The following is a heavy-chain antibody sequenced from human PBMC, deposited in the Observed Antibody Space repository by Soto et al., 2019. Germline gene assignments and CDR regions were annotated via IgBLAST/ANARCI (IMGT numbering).Heavy chain of an antibody. D-gene: IGHD5-12*01. CDR2: IWYDGSNK. J-gene: IGHJ4*02. CDR1: GFTFSSYA. V-gene: IGHV3-33*08. CDR3: ARVRRGYSGYGIFDY. Sequence: VQLLESGGGLVQPGGSLRLSCAASGFTFSSYAMSWVRQAPGKGLEWVAVIWYDGSNKYYADSVKGRFTISRDNSKNTLYLQMNSLRAEDTAVYYCARVRRGYSGYGIFDYWGQGTLVTVSS.